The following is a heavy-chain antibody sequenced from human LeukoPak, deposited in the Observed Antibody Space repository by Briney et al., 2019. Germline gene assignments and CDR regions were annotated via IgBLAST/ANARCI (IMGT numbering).Heavy chain of an antibody. J-gene: IGHJ5*02. CDR3: ARDITDNSGSGSYPHWFDP. CDR2: INPNSGGA. Sequence: VASVKVSRKASGYTFTGYYMHWVRQAPGQGPEWLGWINPNSGGAHFAQNFQGRVTLTRDTSISTAYMELSRLRSDDTAVYYCARDITDNSGSGSYPHWFDPWGQGTLVTVSS. CDR1: GYTFTGYY. D-gene: IGHD3-10*01. V-gene: IGHV1-2*02.